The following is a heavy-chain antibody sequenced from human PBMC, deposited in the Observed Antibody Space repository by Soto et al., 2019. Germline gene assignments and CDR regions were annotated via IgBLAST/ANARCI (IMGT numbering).Heavy chain of an antibody. V-gene: IGHV1-3*01. CDR2: INAGNGNT. Sequence: GASVKVSCKASGYTFTSYAMRWVRQAPGQRLEWMGWINAGNGNTKYSQKFQGRVTITRDTSASTAYMELSSLRSEDTAVYYCARSSSWYTPYYYYMDVWGKGTTVTVSS. D-gene: IGHD6-13*01. CDR1: GYTFTSYA. J-gene: IGHJ6*03. CDR3: ARSSSWYTPYYYYMDV.